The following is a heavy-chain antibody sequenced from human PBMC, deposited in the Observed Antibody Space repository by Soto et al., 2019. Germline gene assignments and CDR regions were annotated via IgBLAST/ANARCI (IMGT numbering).Heavy chain of an antibody. D-gene: IGHD6-19*01. CDR2: IYGGGTT. CDR3: VQTTGWPGFDF. Sequence: EVQLVESGGGLMQPGGSQRLSCAASGCAVGSKYMTWVRQAPGKGLEWVSVIYGGGTTYYADSVKGRFTISRDTSKNTLYLQMNSLRAEDTAVYYCVQTTGWPGFDFWGQGTLVTVSS. V-gene: IGHV3-53*01. J-gene: IGHJ4*02. CDR1: GCAVGSKY.